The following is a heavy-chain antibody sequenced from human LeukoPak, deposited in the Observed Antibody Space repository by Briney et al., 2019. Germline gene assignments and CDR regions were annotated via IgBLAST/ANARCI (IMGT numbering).Heavy chain of an antibody. J-gene: IGHJ4*02. CDR3: AREGTFTAYNFDS. D-gene: IGHD1-1*01. CDR2: INGDGSEK. CDR1: GFTFSRSY. V-gene: IGHV3-7*05. Sequence: GGSLRLSCAASGFTFSRSYMCWVRQPPGKGLEWVANINGDGSEKYYVDSVKSRFTISRDNAKNSLYLQMNSLRAEDTAVYYCAREGTFTAYNFDSWGQGTLVTVSS.